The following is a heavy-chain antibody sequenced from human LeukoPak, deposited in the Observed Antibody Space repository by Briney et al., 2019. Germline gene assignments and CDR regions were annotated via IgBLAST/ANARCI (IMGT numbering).Heavy chain of an antibody. CDR2: INHSGST. CDR1: GGSFSGYC. CDR3: AKGGWWLPTYYMDV. J-gene: IGHJ6*03. D-gene: IGHD2-15*01. V-gene: IGHV4-34*01. Sequence: SETLSLTCAVYGGSFSGYCWSWVRQPPGKGLEWLGEINHSGSTTYNPSFKSGFPISVKTSKNQFSLKQISRTAAEPAVLYCAKGGWWLPTYYMDVWGKGTPVTVSS.